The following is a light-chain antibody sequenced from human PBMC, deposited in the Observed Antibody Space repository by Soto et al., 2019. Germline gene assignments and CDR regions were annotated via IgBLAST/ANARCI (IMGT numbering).Light chain of an antibody. CDR3: SSYTDSSNYV. J-gene: IGLJ1*01. V-gene: IGLV2-8*01. CDR2: QVT. CDR1: ISYLAIYNY. Sequence: QSVLTQPPSASWSPGQSVTITCTATISYLAIYNYFSWYQQQPGKAPKLMIYQVTNRPSGVSNRFSGSRSGNTASLTISGLQAEEEADYYCSSYTDSSNYVFGTGTKVNVL.